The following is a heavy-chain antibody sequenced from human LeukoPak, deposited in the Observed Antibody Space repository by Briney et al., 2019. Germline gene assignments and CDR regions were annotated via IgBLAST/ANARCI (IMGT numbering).Heavy chain of an antibody. D-gene: IGHD3-10*01. CDR3: ARDAPRRNYYGSGSYTPQTNYYYYYGMDV. CDR2: IYYSGST. Sequence: SETLSLTCTVSGGSVSSGSYYWSWIRQPPGKGLEWIVYIYYSGSTNYNPSLKSRVTISVDTSKNQFSLKLSSVTAADTAVYYCARDAPRRNYYGSGSYTPQTNYYYYYGMDVWGQGTTVTVSS. CDR1: GGSVSSGSYY. V-gene: IGHV4-61*01. J-gene: IGHJ6*02.